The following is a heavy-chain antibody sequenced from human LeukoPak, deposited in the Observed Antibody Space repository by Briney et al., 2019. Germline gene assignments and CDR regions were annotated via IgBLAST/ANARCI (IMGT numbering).Heavy chain of an antibody. Sequence: SVKVSCKASGGTFSSYAISWVRQAPGQGLEWMGGIIPIFGTANYAQKFQGRVTMTRDTSTSTVYMDLSSLRSEDTAVYYCARDLSHRYYHRTGYAFDYWGQGTLVTVSS. V-gene: IGHV1-69*05. CDR3: ARDLSHRYYHRTGYAFDY. CDR1: GGTFSSYA. J-gene: IGHJ4*02. CDR2: IIPIFGTA. D-gene: IGHD3-22*01.